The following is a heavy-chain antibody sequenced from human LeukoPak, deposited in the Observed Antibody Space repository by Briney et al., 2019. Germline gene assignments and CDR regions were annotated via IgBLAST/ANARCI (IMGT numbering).Heavy chain of an antibody. V-gene: IGHV1-69*13. D-gene: IGHD3-9*01. Sequence: SVKVSCKASGGTFSSYAISWVRQAPGQGLEWMGGIIPIFGTANYAQKFQGRVTITADESTSTAYMELSSLRSEDTAVYYCATFVGVLTGYYREGVFDYWGQGTLVTVSS. CDR2: IIPIFGTA. CDR1: GGTFSSYA. CDR3: ATFVGVLTGYYREGVFDY. J-gene: IGHJ4*02.